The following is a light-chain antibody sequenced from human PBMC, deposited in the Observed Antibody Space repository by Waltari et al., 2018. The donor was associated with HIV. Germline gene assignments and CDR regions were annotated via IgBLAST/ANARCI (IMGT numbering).Light chain of an antibody. Sequence: QSALTQPASVSGSPGQSITISCTGTSSDVGGYNFVSWYQQYPGKAPILMILEVSNRPSGVSDRFSGSKSANTASLTISGLRAEDEADYYCISYTTSSTPYVLGTGTTVTVL. CDR2: EVS. CDR1: SSDVGGYNF. V-gene: IGLV2-14*01. J-gene: IGLJ1*01. CDR3: ISYTTSSTPYV.